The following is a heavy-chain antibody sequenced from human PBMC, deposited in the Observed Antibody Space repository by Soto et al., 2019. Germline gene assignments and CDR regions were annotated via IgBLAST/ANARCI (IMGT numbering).Heavy chain of an antibody. CDR1: GGSISSYY. CDR2: IYYSGST. Sequence: SETLSLTCTVSGGSISSYYWSWIRQPPGKGLEWIGYIYYSGSTNYNPSLKSRVTISVDTSKNKFSLKLSSVTAADTAVYYCARGRYYDFWSGYPESGYYYGMDVWGQGTTVTVSS. D-gene: IGHD3-3*01. J-gene: IGHJ6*02. V-gene: IGHV4-59*01. CDR3: ARGRYYDFWSGYPESGYYYGMDV.